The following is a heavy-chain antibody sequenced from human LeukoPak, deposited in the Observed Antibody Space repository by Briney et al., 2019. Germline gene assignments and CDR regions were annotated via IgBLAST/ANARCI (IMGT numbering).Heavy chain of an antibody. J-gene: IGHJ5*02. CDR3: ARTVVDTAMVTSRWFDP. Sequence: PSETLSLTCTVSGGSISSSSYYWGWIRQPPGKGLEWMGSIYYSGSTYYNPSLKSRVTISVDTSKNQFPLKLSSVTAADTAVYYCARTVVDTAMVTSRWFDPWGQGTLVTVSS. D-gene: IGHD5-18*01. V-gene: IGHV4-39*01. CDR1: GGSISSSSYY. CDR2: IYYSGST.